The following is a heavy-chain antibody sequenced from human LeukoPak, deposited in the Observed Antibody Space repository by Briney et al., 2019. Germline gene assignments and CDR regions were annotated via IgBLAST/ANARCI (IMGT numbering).Heavy chain of an antibody. J-gene: IGHJ6*02. CDR2: ISGSGGST. CDR1: GFTFSSYA. D-gene: IGHD3-10*01. CDR3: ARESTFGYYYYGMDV. V-gene: IGHV3-23*01. Sequence: GGSLRLSCAASGFTFSSYAMSWVRQAPGKGLEWVSAISGSGGSTYYADSVKGRFTISRDNAKNSLYLQMNSLRDEDTAVYYCARESTFGYYYYGMDVWGQGTTVTVSS.